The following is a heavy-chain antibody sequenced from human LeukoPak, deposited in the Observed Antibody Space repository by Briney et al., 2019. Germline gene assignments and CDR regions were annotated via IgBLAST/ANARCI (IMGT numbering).Heavy chain of an antibody. D-gene: IGHD3-22*01. Sequence: GGSLRLSCAASGFTFSSYGMHWVRQAPGKGLEWVAVISYDGSNKYYADSVKGRFTISRDNSKNTLYLQMNSLRAEDTAVYYCAKASMIVVPPNDAFDIWGQGTMVTVSS. CDR3: AKASMIVVPPNDAFDI. J-gene: IGHJ3*02. V-gene: IGHV3-30*18. CDR2: ISYDGSNK. CDR1: GFTFSSYG.